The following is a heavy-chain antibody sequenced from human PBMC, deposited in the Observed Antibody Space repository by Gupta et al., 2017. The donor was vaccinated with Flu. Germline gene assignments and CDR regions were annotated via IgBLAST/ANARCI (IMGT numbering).Heavy chain of an antibody. V-gene: IGHV1-2*02. D-gene: IGHD6-6*01. CDR3: ARDNGFSSSSPLDY. J-gene: IGHJ4*02. CDR2: FNTDNNAT. Sequence: IHWMRQAPGQGLEWMGWFNTDNNATKYAQKFHDRVTMTGDTSISTAYMELNSLRSDDTAVYYCARDNGFSSSSPLDYWGQGTQVTVSS.